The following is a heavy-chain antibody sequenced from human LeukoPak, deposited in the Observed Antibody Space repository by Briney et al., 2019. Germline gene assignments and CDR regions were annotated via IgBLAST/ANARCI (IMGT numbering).Heavy chain of an antibody. J-gene: IGHJ4*02. D-gene: IGHD1-7*01. CDR1: GFTFSSYW. CDR3: ARSGMTGTTGGFDY. CDR2: INSDGSST. V-gene: IGHV3-74*01. Sequence: GALRLSCAASGFTFSSYWMHWVRQAPGKGLVWVSRINSDGSSTTYADSVKGRLTISRDNAKNTLYLQMNSLRAEDTAVYYCARSGMTGTTGGFDYWSQGTLVTVSS.